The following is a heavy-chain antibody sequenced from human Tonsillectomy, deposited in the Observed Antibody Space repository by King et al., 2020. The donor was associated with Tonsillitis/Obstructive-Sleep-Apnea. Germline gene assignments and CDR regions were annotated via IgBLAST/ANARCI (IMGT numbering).Heavy chain of an antibody. J-gene: IGHJ4*02. V-gene: IGHV3-23*04. CDR3: AKGVSDLHPDTLDY. CDR2: ISGSGGST. CDR1: GFTFSSYA. D-gene: IGHD6-6*01. Sequence: VQLVESGGGLVQPGGSLRLSCAASGFTFSSYAMNWVRQAPGKGLDWVSAISGSGGSTYYADSVRGRFTISKDNSKNTLYLQMNSLRVEDTAVYYCAKGVSDLHPDTLDYWGQGTLVTVSS.